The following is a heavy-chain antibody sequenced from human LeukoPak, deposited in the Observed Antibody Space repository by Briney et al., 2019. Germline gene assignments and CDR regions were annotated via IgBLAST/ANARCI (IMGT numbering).Heavy chain of an antibody. CDR2: IYHGGST. Sequence: PSPTLSLTCAVSGGSISSGGSSWSWIRQPPGKGLEWIGYIYHGGSTYYNPSLKSRVTISVDRSKTQFSLKLSSVTAADTAVYYCARGRRAAAGTFDYWGQGTLVTVSS. CDR3: ARGRRAAAGTFDY. V-gene: IGHV4-30-2*01. D-gene: IGHD6-13*01. J-gene: IGHJ4*02. CDR1: GGSISSGGSS.